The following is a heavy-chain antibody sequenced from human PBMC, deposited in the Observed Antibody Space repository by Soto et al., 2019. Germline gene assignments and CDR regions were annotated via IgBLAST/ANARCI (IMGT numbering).Heavy chain of an antibody. Sequence: PVGSLRLSCAASGVTFISYGMHWVRQAPGKGLEWVALIWNDGSNKYYEDSVKGRFTFSRDNSKNTLYLQMNSLRAEDTAVYYCARDGLVGYGMDVWGQGTTVTVSS. D-gene: IGHD3-22*01. CDR1: GVTFISYG. J-gene: IGHJ6*02. CDR2: IWNDGSNK. V-gene: IGHV3-33*01. CDR3: ARDGLVGYGMDV.